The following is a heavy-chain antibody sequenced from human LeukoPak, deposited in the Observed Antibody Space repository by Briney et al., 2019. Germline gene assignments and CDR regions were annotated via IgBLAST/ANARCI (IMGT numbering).Heavy chain of an antibody. D-gene: IGHD3-9*01. CDR2: INHSGST. J-gene: IGHJ5*02. CDR1: GGSFSGYC. Sequence: SETLSLTCAVYGGSFSGYCWSWIRPPPGKGLEWIGEINHSGSTNYNPSLKSRVTISVDTSKNQFSLKLSSVTAADTAVYYCAEGIRYFARFDPWGQGTLVTVSS. CDR3: AEGIRYFARFDP. V-gene: IGHV4-34*01.